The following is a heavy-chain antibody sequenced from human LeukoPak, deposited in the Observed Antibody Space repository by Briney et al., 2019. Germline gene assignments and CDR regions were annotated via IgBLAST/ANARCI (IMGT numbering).Heavy chain of an antibody. CDR3: ARWQTQEDSGYDWRAFDI. Sequence: GASVNVSCKASGYTFTRYYMHWVRQAPGKGLEWMGWINPNSGGTNYAQKFQGRVTMTRDTSISTAYMELSRLRSDDTAVYYCARWQTQEDSGYDWRAFDIWGQGTMVTASS. CDR1: GYTFTRYY. J-gene: IGHJ3*02. D-gene: IGHD5-12*01. V-gene: IGHV1-2*02. CDR2: INPNSGGT.